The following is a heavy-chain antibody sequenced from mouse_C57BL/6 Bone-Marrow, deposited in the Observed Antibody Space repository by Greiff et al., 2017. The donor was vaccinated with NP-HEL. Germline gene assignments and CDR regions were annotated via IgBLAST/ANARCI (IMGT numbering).Heavy chain of an antibody. CDR2: ISSGGDYI. J-gene: IGHJ3*01. Sequence: EVKLMESGEGLVKPGGSLKLSCAASGFTFSSYAMSWVRQTPEKRLEWVAYISSGGDYIYYADTVKGRFTISRDNARNTLYLQMSSLKSEDTAMYYCTRRVIYYGYDEFAYWGQGTLVTVSA. V-gene: IGHV5-9-1*02. CDR3: TRRVIYYGYDEFAY. D-gene: IGHD2-2*01. CDR1: GFTFSSYA.